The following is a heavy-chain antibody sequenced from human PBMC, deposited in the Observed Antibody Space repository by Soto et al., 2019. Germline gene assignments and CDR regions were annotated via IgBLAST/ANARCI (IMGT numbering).Heavy chain of an antibody. D-gene: IGHD2-2*01. CDR2: ISGSGGST. J-gene: IGHJ1*01. CDR3: AKDSSDPYRYGDFQH. Sequence: GSLRLSCAASGFTFSSYAMSWVRQAPGKGLEWVSAISGSGGSTYYADSVKGRFTISRDNSKNTLYLQMNSLRAEDTAVYYCAKDSSDPYRYGDFQHWGQGTLVTVSS. V-gene: IGHV3-23*01. CDR1: GFTFSSYA.